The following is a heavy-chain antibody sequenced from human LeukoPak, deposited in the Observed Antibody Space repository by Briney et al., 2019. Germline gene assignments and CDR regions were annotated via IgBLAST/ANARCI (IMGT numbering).Heavy chain of an antibody. V-gene: IGHV1-2*02. CDR1: GYTFTGYY. CDR3: ARDGGDSSGYYWVSHYYYMDV. Sequence: EASVKVSCKASGYTFTGYYMHWVRQAPGQGLEWMGWINPNSGGTIYAQKFQDRVTMTRDTSISTAYMELSRLRSDDTAVYYCARDGGDSSGYYWVSHYYYMDVWGKGTTVTVSS. D-gene: IGHD3-22*01. CDR2: INPNSGGT. J-gene: IGHJ6*03.